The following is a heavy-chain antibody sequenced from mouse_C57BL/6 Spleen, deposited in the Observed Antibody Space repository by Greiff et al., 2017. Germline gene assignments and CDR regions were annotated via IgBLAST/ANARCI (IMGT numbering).Heavy chain of an antibody. CDR3: TGNTTVVGEFDY. V-gene: IGHV6-3*01. J-gene: IGHJ2*01. CDR1: GFTFSNYW. Sequence: EVMLVESGGGLVQPGGSMKLSCVASGFTFSNYWMNWVRQSPEKGLEWVAQIRLKSDNYATDYAESVKGRFTISRDDSKSSVYLPMNNLRAEDTGIYYCTGNTTVVGEFDYWGQGTTLTVSS. CDR2: IRLKSDNYAT. D-gene: IGHD1-1*01.